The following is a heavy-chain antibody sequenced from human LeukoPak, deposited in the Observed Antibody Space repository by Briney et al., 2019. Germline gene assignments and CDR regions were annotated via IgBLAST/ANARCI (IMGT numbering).Heavy chain of an antibody. Sequence: GASVKVSCKASGYTFTGYYMHWVRQAPGQGLEWMGWINPNSGGTNYAQKFQGRVTMTRDTSISTAYMELSRLRSDDTAVYYCARVQLLYYYDSSGYYDQRFDPWGQGTLVTVSS. D-gene: IGHD3-22*01. CDR1: GYTFTGYY. CDR3: ARVQLLYYYDSSGYYDQRFDP. V-gene: IGHV1-2*02. J-gene: IGHJ5*02. CDR2: INPNSGGT.